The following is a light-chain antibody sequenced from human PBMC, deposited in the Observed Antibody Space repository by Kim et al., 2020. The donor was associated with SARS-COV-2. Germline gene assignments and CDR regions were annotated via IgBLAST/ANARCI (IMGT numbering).Light chain of an antibody. CDR3: AVWDESLRGRL. CDR2: SDY. J-gene: IGLJ1*01. V-gene: IGLV1-44*01. CDR1: SSNIGSNT. Sequence: QSALTQPPSASGTPGQRVTISCSGSSSNIGSNTVNWYQQLPGTAPKLLIYSDYQLASGVPDRFSGSRSGTSASLAISGLLSEDEADYYCAVWDESLRGRLFGTGTKVSVL.